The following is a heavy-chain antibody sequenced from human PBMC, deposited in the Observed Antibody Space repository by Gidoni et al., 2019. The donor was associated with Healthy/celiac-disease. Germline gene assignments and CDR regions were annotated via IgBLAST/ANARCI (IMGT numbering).Heavy chain of an antibody. J-gene: IGHJ5*02. V-gene: IGHV3-53*02. CDR2: MYSGGST. CDR3: ARATGTTKVWFDP. CDR1: GFPVSSNY. Sequence: EVQLVETGGGLIQPGGSLSLSCAASGFPVSSNYMSWVRQAPGKGLEWVAVMYSGGSTYNADSVKGRFTISRDNSKNTLYLQMNSLRAEDTAVYYCARATGTTKVWFDPWGQGTLVTVSS. D-gene: IGHD1-7*01.